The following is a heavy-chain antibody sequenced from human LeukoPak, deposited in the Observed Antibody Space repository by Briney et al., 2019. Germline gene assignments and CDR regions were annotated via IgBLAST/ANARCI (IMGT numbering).Heavy chain of an antibody. CDR2: IYYSGST. CDR3: AREGQDILTGYYPNAFDI. V-gene: IGHV4-61*01. CDR1: GGSVSSGSYY. D-gene: IGHD3-9*01. Sequence: PSETLSLTCTVSGGSVSSGSYYWSWIRQPPGKGLEWIGYIYYSGSTNYNPSLKSRVTISVDTSKNQFSLELSSVTAADTAVYYCAREGQDILTGYYPNAFDIWGQGTMVTVSS. J-gene: IGHJ3*02.